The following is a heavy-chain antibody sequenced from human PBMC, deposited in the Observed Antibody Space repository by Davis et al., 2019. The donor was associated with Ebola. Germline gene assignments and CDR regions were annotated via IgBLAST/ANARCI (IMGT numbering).Heavy chain of an antibody. D-gene: IGHD6-19*01. CDR3: ARRDSSGWYFDP. CDR1: GYTFTSFD. J-gene: IGHJ5*02. Sequence: ASVKVSCKAPGYTFTSFDINWVRQATGQGLEWMGWMNPNSGNTGYAQKFQGRVTMTRNTSIGTAYMELGNLRSEDTAVYYCARRDSSGWYFDPWGQGTLVTVFS. CDR2: MNPNSGNT. V-gene: IGHV1-8*01.